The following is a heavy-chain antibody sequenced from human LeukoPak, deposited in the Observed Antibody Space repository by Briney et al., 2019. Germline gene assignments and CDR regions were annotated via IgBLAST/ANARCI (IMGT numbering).Heavy chain of an antibody. V-gene: IGHV3-21*01. CDR2: ISSSSSYI. CDR3: ARVIQYSSSWYGYYFDY. CDR1: GFTFSSYS. Sequence: PGGSLRLSCAASGFTFSSYSMNWVRQAPGKGLEWVSSISSSSSYIYYADSVKGRFTISRDNSKNTQYLQMNSLRAEDTAVYYCARVIQYSSSWYGYYFDYWGQGTLVTVSS. D-gene: IGHD6-13*01. J-gene: IGHJ4*02.